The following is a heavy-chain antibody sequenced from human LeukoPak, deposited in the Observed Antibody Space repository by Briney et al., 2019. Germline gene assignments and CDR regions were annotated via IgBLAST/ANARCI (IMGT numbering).Heavy chain of an antibody. CDR3: ARENQTDSRYFDY. CDR2: IYYTGST. Sequence: SETLSLTCSVSGGSISSSSYYWGWIRQPPGKGLEWIGGIYYTGSTYYYPSLKSRVTISVDTSKNQFSLKLSSVTAADTAVYYCARENQTDSRYFDYWGQGTLVTVSS. V-gene: IGHV4-39*07. D-gene: IGHD1-14*01. J-gene: IGHJ4*02. CDR1: GGSISSSSYY.